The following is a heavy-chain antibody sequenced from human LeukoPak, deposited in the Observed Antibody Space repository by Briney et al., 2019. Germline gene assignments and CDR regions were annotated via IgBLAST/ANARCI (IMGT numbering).Heavy chain of an antibody. V-gene: IGHV3-74*01. CDR3: AKVGDYCSGGSCYSHNWFDP. CDR2: INLDGSGT. Sequence: GGSLRLSCAASGFSFTSYWMHWVRQAPGKGLVWVSCINLDGSGTTYADSVKGRFTISRDNSKNTLYLQMNSLRAEDTAVYYCAKVGDYCSGGSCYSHNWFDPWGQGTLVTVSS. CDR1: GFSFTSYW. D-gene: IGHD2-15*01. J-gene: IGHJ5*02.